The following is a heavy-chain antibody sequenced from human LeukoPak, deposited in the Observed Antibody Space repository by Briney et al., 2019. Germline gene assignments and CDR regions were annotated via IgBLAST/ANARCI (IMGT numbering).Heavy chain of an antibody. CDR1: GYTFTGYY. D-gene: IGHD3-9*01. J-gene: IGHJ4*02. V-gene: IGHV1-2*02. CDR3: ARDRPGDIFTGYGDY. CDR2: INPNSGGT. Sequence: ASVKVSCKASGYTFTGYYMHWVRQAPGQGLEWMGWINPNSGGTNYAQKFQGRVTMTRDTSISTAYMELSRLRSDDTAVYYCARDRPGDIFTGYGDYRGQGTLVTVSS.